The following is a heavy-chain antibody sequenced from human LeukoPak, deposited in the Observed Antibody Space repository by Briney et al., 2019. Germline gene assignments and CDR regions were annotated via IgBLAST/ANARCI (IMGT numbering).Heavy chain of an antibody. CDR1: GGSISSSSYY. CDR3: ARVSGGVRYYYYMDV. V-gene: IGHV4-39*07. Sequence: PSETLSLTCTVSGGSISSSSYYWGWIRQPPGKGLEWIGSIYYSGSTYYNPSLKSRVTISVDTSKNQFSLKLSSVTAADTAVYYCARVSGGVRYYYYMDVWGKGTTVTVSS. CDR2: IYYSGST. D-gene: IGHD2-8*01. J-gene: IGHJ6*03.